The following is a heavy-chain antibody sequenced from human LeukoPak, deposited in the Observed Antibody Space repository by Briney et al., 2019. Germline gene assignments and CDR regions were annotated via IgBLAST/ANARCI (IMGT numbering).Heavy chain of an antibody. CDR2: IWYDGSNK. CDR3: ARSVWRYCSSTSCYYFDY. D-gene: IGHD2-2*01. CDR1: GFTFSSYG. V-gene: IGHV3-33*01. J-gene: IGHJ4*02. Sequence: PGGSLRLSCAASGFTFSSYGMHWVRQAPGKGLEWVAAIWYDGSNKYYADSVKGRFTISRDNSKNTLYLQMNSLRAEDTAVYYCARSVWRYCSSTSCYYFDYWGQGTLVTVSS.